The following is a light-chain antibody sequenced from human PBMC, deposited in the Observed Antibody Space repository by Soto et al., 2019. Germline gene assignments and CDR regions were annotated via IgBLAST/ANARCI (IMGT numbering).Light chain of an antibody. Sequence: QSVLTQPPSVSGAPGQRVTISCTGSRSNIGAAYDAHWYQHLPGAAPKLLIYGNSNRPSGVPDRFSGSKSGTSASLTISGLQAEDEADYYCTPYTSSSIFYVFGTGTKVTVL. CDR2: GNS. CDR1: RSNIGAAYD. CDR3: TPYTSSSIFYV. J-gene: IGLJ1*01. V-gene: IGLV1-40*01.